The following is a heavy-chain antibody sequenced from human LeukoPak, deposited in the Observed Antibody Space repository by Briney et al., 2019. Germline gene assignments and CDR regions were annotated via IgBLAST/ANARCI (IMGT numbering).Heavy chain of an antibody. J-gene: IGHJ5*02. CDR1: GGSISSYY. Sequence: PSETLSLTCTVSGGSISSYYWSWIRQPPGKGLEWIGYIYYSGSTKYNPSLQSRVTISVDTSKNQFSLKLSSVTAADTAVYYCARHVLGSGSPRRWFDPWGQGTLVTVSS. D-gene: IGHD3-10*01. V-gene: IGHV4-59*08. CDR3: ARHVLGSGSPRRWFDP. CDR2: IYYSGST.